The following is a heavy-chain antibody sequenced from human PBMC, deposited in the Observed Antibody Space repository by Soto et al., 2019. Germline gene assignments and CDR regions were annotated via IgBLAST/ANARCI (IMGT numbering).Heavy chain of an antibody. CDR2: INWNSGSI. V-gene: IGHV3-9*01. D-gene: IGHD6-13*01. Sequence: GGSLRLSCAASGFTFDDYAMHWVRQVPGKGLEWVSGINWNSGSIGYGDSVKGRFAISRDNAKNSLHLQMNSLSAEDTAFYYCVKDESINWYSGHFRHWGQGNLVTVSS. CDR3: VKDESINWYSGHFRH. J-gene: IGHJ1*01. CDR1: GFTFDDYA.